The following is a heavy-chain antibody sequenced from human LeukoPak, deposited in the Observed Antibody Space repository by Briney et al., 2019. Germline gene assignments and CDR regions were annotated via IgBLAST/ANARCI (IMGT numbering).Heavy chain of an antibody. D-gene: IGHD3-9*01. CDR2: FYYSGST. CDR3: ARGGYDILTGYSLGAFDI. Sequence: SETLSLTCTVSGDSVTDFYWNWIRQPPGKGLEWIGYFYYSGSTNYNPSLKSRVSMSVDTSMNQVSLKMSSVTAADTAVYYCARGGYDILTGYSLGAFDIWGQGTMVTVSS. V-gene: IGHV4-59*02. J-gene: IGHJ3*02. CDR1: GDSVTDFY.